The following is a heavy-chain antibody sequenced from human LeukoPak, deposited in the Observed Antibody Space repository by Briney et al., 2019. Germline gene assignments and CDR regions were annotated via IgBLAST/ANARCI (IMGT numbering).Heavy chain of an antibody. CDR2: IKQDGSEK. CDR3: ARDVRFYDSSGYDY. Sequence: GGSLRLSCAASGFTFSSYWMSWVRQAPGKGLEWVANIKQDGSEKYYVDSVKGRFTISRDNAKNSLYLQMNSLRAEDTAVDYCARDVRFYDSSGYDYWGQGTLVTVSS. J-gene: IGHJ4*02. V-gene: IGHV3-7*03. D-gene: IGHD3-22*01. CDR1: GFTFSSYW.